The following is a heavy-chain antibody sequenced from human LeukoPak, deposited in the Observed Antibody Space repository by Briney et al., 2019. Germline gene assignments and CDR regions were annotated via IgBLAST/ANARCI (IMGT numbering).Heavy chain of an antibody. CDR3: ARERVTRGSGSYFHDY. CDR2: ISRSSSFR. D-gene: IGHD1-26*01. V-gene: IGHV3-21*01. J-gene: IGHJ4*02. CDR1: GFTFSSYA. Sequence: GGSLRLSCAASGFTFSSYAMNWVRQAPGKGLEWVSGISRSSSFRYYAESVKGRFTISRDNAKNSLYLQMSSLRAEDTAVHYCARERVTRGSGSYFHDYWGQGTLVTVSS.